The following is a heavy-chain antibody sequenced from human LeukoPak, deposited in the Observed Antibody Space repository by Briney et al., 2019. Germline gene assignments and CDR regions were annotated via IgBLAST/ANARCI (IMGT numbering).Heavy chain of an antibody. Sequence: GGSLRLSCAASGFTFSDYYMTWIRQAPGKGLEWVSHISSSGTTIYYADSVKGRFTISRDNTKNSLYLQMNSLRAEDTAVYYCATVQNIVGDWGQGTLVTVSS. CDR3: ATVQNIVGD. V-gene: IGHV3-11*01. J-gene: IGHJ4*02. CDR2: ISSSGTTI. D-gene: IGHD2/OR15-2a*01. CDR1: GFTFSDYY.